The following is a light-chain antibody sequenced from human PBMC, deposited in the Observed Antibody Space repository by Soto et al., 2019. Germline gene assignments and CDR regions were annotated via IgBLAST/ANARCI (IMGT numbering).Light chain of an antibody. CDR2: GNS. Sequence: QSVLTQPPSVSGAPGQRVTISCTGSSSNIGAGYDVHWYQQLPGTAPKLLIYGNSNRPSGVPDRFSGSKSGTSASLAITGLQAEDEADYYCQSYDSSSLGVFGTGTKLTGL. CDR3: QSYDSSSLGV. V-gene: IGLV1-40*01. CDR1: SSNIGAGYD. J-gene: IGLJ1*01.